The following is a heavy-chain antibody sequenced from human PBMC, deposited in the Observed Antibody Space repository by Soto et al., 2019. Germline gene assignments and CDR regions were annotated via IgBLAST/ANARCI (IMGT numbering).Heavy chain of an antibody. J-gene: IGHJ5*02. Sequence: QVQLVQSGAEVKKPGSSVKVSCKAYGGTFSSYAISWVRQAPGQGLEWMGGIIPIFGTANYAQKFQGRVTITADESTSTAYMELSSLRSADTAVYYCARGKDCGGDSFWFDPWGQGTLVTVSS. V-gene: IGHV1-69*12. CDR1: GGTFSSYA. D-gene: IGHD2-21*02. CDR3: ARGKDCGGDSFWFDP. CDR2: IIPIFGTA.